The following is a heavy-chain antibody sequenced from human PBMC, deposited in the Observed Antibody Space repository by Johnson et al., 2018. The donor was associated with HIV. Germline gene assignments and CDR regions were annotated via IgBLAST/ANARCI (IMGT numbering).Heavy chain of an antibody. CDR1: GFTVSSNY. CDR2: ISHDASHI. V-gene: IGHV3-30*03. CDR3: AIGLIKMVVVDAFYI. J-gene: IGHJ3*02. D-gene: IGHD3-22*01. Sequence: QVQLVESGGGLVQPGGSLRLSCAASGFTVSSNYMSWVRQAPGKGLEWVSVISHDASHIFYADSVTCRFTISKDDSKNTLYLQMNSLIAYDTSVYYCAIGLIKMVVVDAFYIWGQGTSVTVSS.